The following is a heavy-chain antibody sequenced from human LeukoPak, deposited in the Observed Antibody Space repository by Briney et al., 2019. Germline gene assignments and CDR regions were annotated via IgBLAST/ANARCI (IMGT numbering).Heavy chain of an antibody. J-gene: IGHJ4*02. CDR3: ARGGPTVTTSRVDY. CDR1: GGSISSGGYY. CDR2: IYYSGST. D-gene: IGHD4-11*01. Sequence: SETLSLTCTVSGGSISSGGYYWSWIRQHPGKGLEWIGYIYYSGSTYYNPSLKSRVTISVDTSKNQFSLKLSSVTAADTAVYYCARGGPTVTTSRVDYWGQGTLVTVSS. V-gene: IGHV4-31*03.